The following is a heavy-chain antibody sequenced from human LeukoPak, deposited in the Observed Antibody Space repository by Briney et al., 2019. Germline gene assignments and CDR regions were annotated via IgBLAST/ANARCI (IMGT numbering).Heavy chain of an antibody. J-gene: IGHJ4*02. D-gene: IGHD2-21*02. Sequence: SVKVSCKASGYTFTSYGISWVRQARGQRLEWIGWIVVGSGNTNYAQKFQERVTITRDMSTSTAYMELSSLRSEDTAVYYCAADPAGGSGGDSDWGQGTLVTVSS. CDR2: IVVGSGNT. CDR3: AADPAGGSGGDSD. V-gene: IGHV1-58*02. CDR1: GYTFTSYG.